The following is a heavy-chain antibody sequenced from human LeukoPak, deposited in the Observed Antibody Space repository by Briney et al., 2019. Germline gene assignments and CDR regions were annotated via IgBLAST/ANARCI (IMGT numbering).Heavy chain of an antibody. D-gene: IGHD5-18*01. V-gene: IGHV4-4*07. Sequence: SETLSLTCTVSGGSISSYYWSWIRQPTGKGLEWIGRIYTSGGTNYNPSLKSRVTMSVDTSKNQFSLKLSSVTAADTAVYYCARDRYTAMVYGMDVWGQGTTVTVSS. CDR3: ARDRYTAMVYGMDV. J-gene: IGHJ6*02. CDR2: IYTSGGT. CDR1: GGSISSYY.